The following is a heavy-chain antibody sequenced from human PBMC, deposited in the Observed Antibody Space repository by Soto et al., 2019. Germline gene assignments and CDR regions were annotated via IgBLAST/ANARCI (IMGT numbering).Heavy chain of an antibody. CDR1: GGSISTADYY. CDR3: VSDYDSGGYIGY. D-gene: IGHD3-22*01. V-gene: IGHV4-30-4*01. CDR2: IYYRGST. Sequence: QVQLHESGPGLVRPSQTLSLTCNVSGGSISTADYYWSWIRQPPGKGLEWIGYIYYRGSTYYNPSREMRVAISIDTSKNQFALNRTSVTAAETAVYFCVSDYDSGGYIGYWGQGTLVTVSS. J-gene: IGHJ4*02.